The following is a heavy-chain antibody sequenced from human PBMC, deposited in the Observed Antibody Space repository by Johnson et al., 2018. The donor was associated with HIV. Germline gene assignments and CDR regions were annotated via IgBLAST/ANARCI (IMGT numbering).Heavy chain of an antibody. J-gene: IGHJ3*02. V-gene: IGHV3-30-3*01. Sequence: QVQLVESGGGLVQPGRSLRLSCAASGFTFSSYAMHWVRQAPGKGLEWVAVISYDGSNKYYADSVKGRFTISRDNSKNTLYLQMNSLRAEDTAVYYCARGWLLGAFDIWGQGTMVTVSS. CDR1: GFTFSSYA. CDR3: ARGWLLGAFDI. CDR2: ISYDGSNK. D-gene: IGHD3-16*01.